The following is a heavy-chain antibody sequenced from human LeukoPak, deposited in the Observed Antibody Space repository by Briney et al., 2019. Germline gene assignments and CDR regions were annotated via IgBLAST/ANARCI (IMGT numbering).Heavy chain of an antibody. CDR1: RFSFANYG. Sequence: GGSLRLSCAASRFSFANYGMHWVRQAPGKGLEWVSAISGSGGSTYYADSVKGRFTISRDSSKNTLFLQMNSLTAEDTAVYYCAGYNCSSTTCYTGGFDYWGQGTLVTVSS. CDR2: ISGSGGST. J-gene: IGHJ4*02. V-gene: IGHV3-23*01. CDR3: AGYNCSSTTCYTGGFDY. D-gene: IGHD2-2*02.